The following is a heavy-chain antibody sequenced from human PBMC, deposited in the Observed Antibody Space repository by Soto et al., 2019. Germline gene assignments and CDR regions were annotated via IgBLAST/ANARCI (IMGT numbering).Heavy chain of an antibody. Sequence: GGSLRLSCAASGFTFSDYYMSWIRQAPGKGLEWVSYISSSSSYTNYADSVKGRFTISRDNAKNSLYLQMNSLRAEDTAVYYCAREDVDTAMNFYYYYGMDVWGQGTTVTVYS. CDR1: GFTFSDYY. D-gene: IGHD5-18*01. V-gene: IGHV3-11*06. CDR2: ISSSSSYT. J-gene: IGHJ6*02. CDR3: AREDVDTAMNFYYYYGMDV.